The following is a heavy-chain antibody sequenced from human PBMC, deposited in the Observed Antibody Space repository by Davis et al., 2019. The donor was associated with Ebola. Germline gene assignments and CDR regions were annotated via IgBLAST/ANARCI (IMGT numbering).Heavy chain of an antibody. CDR2: INSDGSST. CDR1: GFTFSSYW. CDR3: ARVLIRAARAVYYYYGMDV. V-gene: IGHV3-74*01. Sequence: HTGGSLRLSCAASGFTFSSYWMHWVRQAPGKGLVWVPRINSDGSSTSYADSVKGRFTISRDNAKNTLYLQMNSLRAEDTAVYYCARVLIRAARAVYYYYGMDVWGQGTTVTVSS. J-gene: IGHJ6*02. D-gene: IGHD6-6*01.